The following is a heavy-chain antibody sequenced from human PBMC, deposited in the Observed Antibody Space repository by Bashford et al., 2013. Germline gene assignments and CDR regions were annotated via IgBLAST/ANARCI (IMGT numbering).Heavy chain of an antibody. D-gene: IGHD2-21*02. CDR2: IIPIFGTA. CDR3: ARDQAQEVGYCGGDCYSILFDY. CDR1: RHFSSYA. J-gene: IGHJ4*02. Sequence: SVKVVLQGFWRHFSSYAISWVRQAPGQGLEWMGGIIPIFGTANYAQKFQGRVTITADKSTSTAYMELSSLRSEDTAVYYCARDQAQEVGYCGGDCYSILFDYWGQGTLVTVSS. V-gene: IGHV1-69*06.